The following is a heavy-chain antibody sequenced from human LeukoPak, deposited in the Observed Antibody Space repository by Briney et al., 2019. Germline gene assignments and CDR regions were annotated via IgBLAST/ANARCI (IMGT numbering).Heavy chain of an antibody. J-gene: IGHJ5*02. D-gene: IGHD6-13*01. Sequence: ASVKVSCKASGYTFTGYYMHWVRQAPGQGLEGMGWINPNSGGINYAQKFQGRVTMTRDTSISTAYMELSRLRSDDTAVYYCASTGQQLVDGDWFDPWGQGTLVTVSS. V-gene: IGHV1-2*02. CDR3: ASTGQQLVDGDWFDP. CDR2: INPNSGGI. CDR1: GYTFTGYY.